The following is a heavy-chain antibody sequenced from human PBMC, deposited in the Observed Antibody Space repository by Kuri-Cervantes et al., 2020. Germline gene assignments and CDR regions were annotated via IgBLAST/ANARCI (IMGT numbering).Heavy chain of an antibody. V-gene: IGHV4-38-2*02. J-gene: IGHJ6*02. CDR1: GYSISSGYY. D-gene: IGHD7-27*01. Sequence: GSLRLSCTVSGYSISSGYYWGWIRQPPGKGLEWIGSTYHSGSTYYNPSLKSRVTISVDTSKNQFSLKLSSVTAADTAVYYCAREMTQNWGSLYFQHYYYYGMDVWGQGTTVTVSS. CDR3: AREMTQNWGSLYFQHYYYYGMDV. CDR2: TYHSGST.